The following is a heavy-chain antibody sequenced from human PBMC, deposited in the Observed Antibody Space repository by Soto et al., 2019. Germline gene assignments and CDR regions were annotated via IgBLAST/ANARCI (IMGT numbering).Heavy chain of an antibody. J-gene: IGHJ5*02. V-gene: IGHV4-30-2*01. CDR1: GGSISSGGYS. CDR2: IYHSGST. D-gene: IGHD1-26*01. Sequence: SETLSLTCAVSGGSISSGGYSWSWIRQPPGKGLECIGYIYHSGSTYYNPSLKSRVTISVDRSKNQFSLKLSSVTAADTAVYYCASRPSGSGFDPWGQGTLVTVSS. CDR3: ASRPSGSGFDP.